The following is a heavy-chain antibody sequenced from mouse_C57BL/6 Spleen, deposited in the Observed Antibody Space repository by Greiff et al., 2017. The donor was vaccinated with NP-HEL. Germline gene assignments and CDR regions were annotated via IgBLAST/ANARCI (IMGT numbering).Heavy chain of an antibody. J-gene: IGHJ2*01. D-gene: IGHD1-1*01. CDR1: GYTFTSYW. CDR3: AREITTVVEGYFDY. CDR2: IDPSDSET. V-gene: IGHV1-52*01. Sequence: VQLQQSGAELVRPGSSVKLSCKASGYTFTSYWMHWVKQRPIQGLEWIGNIDPSDSETHYNQKFKDKATLTVDKSSSTAYMQLSSLTSEDSAVYYCAREITTVVEGYFDYWGQGTTLTVSS.